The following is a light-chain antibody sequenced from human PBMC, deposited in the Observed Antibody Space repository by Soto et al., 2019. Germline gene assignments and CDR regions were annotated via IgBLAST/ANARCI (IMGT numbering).Light chain of an antibody. V-gene: IGKV3-15*01. CDR2: DAS. J-gene: IGKJ1*01. Sequence: ILMTQSPATLSVSPGERATLSCRASQRVSNNLAWYQQKPGQAPRLLIYDASTRATGIPARFSGSGSGTEFTLTIIGLQSEDFAVYYCQQYNNWPPWTFGQGTKVEIK. CDR3: QQYNNWPPWT. CDR1: QRVSNN.